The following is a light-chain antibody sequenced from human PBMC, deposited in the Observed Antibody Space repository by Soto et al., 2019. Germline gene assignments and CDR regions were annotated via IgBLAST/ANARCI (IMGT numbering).Light chain of an antibody. J-gene: IGKJ1*01. CDR3: QQYYSTPQT. CDR1: QSVLYSSNNENY. Sequence: DIVMTQSPDSLAVSLGERATINCKSSQSVLYSSNNENYLAWYQQKPGQPPKLLISWASTREFGVPDRFSVSGSGTDFTLNISTLQAEDVAVYSCQQYYSTPQTFGQGTKVEIK. V-gene: IGKV4-1*01. CDR2: WAS.